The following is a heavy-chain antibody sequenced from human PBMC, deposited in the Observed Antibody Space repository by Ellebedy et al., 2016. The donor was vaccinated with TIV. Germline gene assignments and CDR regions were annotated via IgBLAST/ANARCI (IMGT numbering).Heavy chain of an antibody. Sequence: GESLKISCAASGFTFSKYSMHWVRQAPGKGLEYVSAVFDNGGSTFYADSVKVRFTISRDNSKNTLYLQLGSLRADDMAVYYCARRGRGGYDFWGQGTLVAVSS. CDR1: GFTFSKYS. D-gene: IGHD5-24*01. CDR2: VFDNGGST. CDR3: ARRGRGGYDF. J-gene: IGHJ4*02. V-gene: IGHV3-64*02.